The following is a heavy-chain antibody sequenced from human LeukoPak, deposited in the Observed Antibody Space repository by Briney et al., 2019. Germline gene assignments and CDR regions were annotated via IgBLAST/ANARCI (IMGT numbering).Heavy chain of an antibody. CDR1: GYTFTSYY. Sequence: ASVKVSCKASGYTFTSYYMHWVRQAPGQGLEWMGIINPSDGSTSYAQKFQGRVTMTRDMSTSTVNMELSSLRSEDTAVYYCARSPGNGETTLHIFTPLDPAGGRGKPINYYYYYMDVWGKGTTVTVSS. V-gene: IGHV1-46*01. CDR2: INPSDGST. D-gene: IGHD3-9*01. J-gene: IGHJ6*03. CDR3: ARSPGNGETTLHIFTPLDPAGGRGKPINYYYYYMDV.